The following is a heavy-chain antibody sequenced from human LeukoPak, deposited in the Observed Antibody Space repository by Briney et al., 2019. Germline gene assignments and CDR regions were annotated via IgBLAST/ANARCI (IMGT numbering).Heavy chain of an antibody. CDR3: AKTRFPGYSYGYGLLDY. V-gene: IGHV1-2*06. J-gene: IGHJ4*02. CDR1: GYTFTGYY. D-gene: IGHD5-18*01. CDR2: INPNSGGT. Sequence: ASVKVSCKASGYTFTGYYMHWVRQAPGQGLEWMGRINPNSGGTNYAQKFQGRVTMTRDTSISTAYMELSRLRSDDTAVYYCAKTRFPGYSYGYGLLDYWGQGTLVTVSS.